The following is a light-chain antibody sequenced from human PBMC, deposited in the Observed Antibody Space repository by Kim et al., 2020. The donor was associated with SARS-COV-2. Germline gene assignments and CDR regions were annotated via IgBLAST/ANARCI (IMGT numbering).Light chain of an antibody. J-gene: IGLJ3*02. CDR1: SRDVGGYNY. V-gene: IGLV2-14*04. CDR2: DVS. Sequence: GQSITISCTGTSRDVGGYNYVSWYQQHPGKAPKLMIYDVSKRPSGVSNRFSGSKSGNTASLTISGLQAEDEADYYCSSYTSSSTWVFCGGTKLTVL. CDR3: SSYTSSSTWV.